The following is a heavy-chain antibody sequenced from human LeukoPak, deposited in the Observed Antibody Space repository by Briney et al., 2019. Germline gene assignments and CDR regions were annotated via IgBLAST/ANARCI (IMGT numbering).Heavy chain of an antibody. V-gene: IGHV1-46*01. D-gene: IGHD2-15*01. CDR1: GYTFTNYY. CDR2: INQSGGST. CDR3: ARGQRAGSDY. Sequence: ASVTVSCKAAGYTFTNYYMDWVRQAPGQGIEWMGIINQSGGSTSYGQKFQGRVTMTRDTYTSTVYMELSSLRSEDTGVYYCARGQRAGSDYWGQGTLVTVSS. J-gene: IGHJ4*02.